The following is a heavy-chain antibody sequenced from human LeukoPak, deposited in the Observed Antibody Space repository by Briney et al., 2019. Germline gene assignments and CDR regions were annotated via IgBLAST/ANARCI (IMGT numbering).Heavy chain of an antibody. CDR3: ARGYDFWSGNFDY. J-gene: IGHJ4*02. Sequence: GGSLRLSCAASGFTFSSYGMHWVRQAPGKGLEWVSVIYSGGSTYYADSVKGRFTISRDNSKNTLYLQMNSLRAEDTAVYYCARGYDFWSGNFDYWGQGTLVTVSS. CDR2: IYSGGST. V-gene: IGHV3-53*01. D-gene: IGHD3-3*01. CDR1: GFTFSSYG.